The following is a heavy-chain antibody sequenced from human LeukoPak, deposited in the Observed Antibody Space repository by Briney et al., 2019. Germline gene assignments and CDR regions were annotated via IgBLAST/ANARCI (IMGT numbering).Heavy chain of an antibody. CDR1: GGSISSSSYY. Sequence: SETLSLTCTVSGGSISSSSYYWGWIRQPPGKGLEWIGYIYYSGSTNYNPSLKSRVTISVDTSKNQFSLKLSSVTAADTAVYYCARPNRSAFDIWGQGTMVTVSS. CDR3: ARPNRSAFDI. J-gene: IGHJ3*02. CDR2: IYYSGST. D-gene: IGHD2/OR15-2a*01. V-gene: IGHV4-61*05.